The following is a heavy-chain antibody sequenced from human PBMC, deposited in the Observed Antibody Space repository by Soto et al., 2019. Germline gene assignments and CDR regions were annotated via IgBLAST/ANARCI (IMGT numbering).Heavy chain of an antibody. D-gene: IGHD1-26*01. Sequence: ASVNVSFKTSGYTFTSYYMHWVRQAPGQWLECMGIIHPSGGRTSYAQKFQGRVTMTRDTSTSTVYMELSSLRSADTAVSYCERDIGRSYRDQYYRQDAWGQGTSVPVS. J-gene: IGHJ6*02. CDR2: IHPSGGRT. CDR1: GYTFTSYY. CDR3: ERDIGRSYRDQYYRQDA. V-gene: IGHV1-46*01.